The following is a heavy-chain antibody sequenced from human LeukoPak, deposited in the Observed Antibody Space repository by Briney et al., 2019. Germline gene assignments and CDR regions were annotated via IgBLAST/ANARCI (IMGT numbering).Heavy chain of an antibody. Sequence: AGGSLRLSCAASGFTLSSYSMNWVRQAPGKGLEWVSYISSSSSTIYYADSVKGRFTISRDNAKNSLYLQMNSLRAEDTAVYYCAREDNTAMTAIEYWGQGTLVTVSS. CDR1: GFTLSSYS. D-gene: IGHD5-18*01. J-gene: IGHJ4*02. V-gene: IGHV3-48*01. CDR3: AREDNTAMTAIEY. CDR2: ISSSSSTI.